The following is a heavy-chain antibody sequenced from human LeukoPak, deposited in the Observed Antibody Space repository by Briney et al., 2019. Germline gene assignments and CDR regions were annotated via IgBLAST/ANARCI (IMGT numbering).Heavy chain of an antibody. CDR1: GGSISSGDYY. CDR2: IYYSGST. CDR3: ASNDFWSGFDY. V-gene: IGHV4-30-4*01. J-gene: IGHJ4*02. D-gene: IGHD3-3*01. Sequence: PSQTLSLTCTVSGGSISSGDYYWSWIRQPPGKGLEWIGYIYYSGSTYYNPSLKSRVTISVDTSENQFSLKLSSVTTADTAVYYCASNDFWSGFDYWGQGTLVTVSS.